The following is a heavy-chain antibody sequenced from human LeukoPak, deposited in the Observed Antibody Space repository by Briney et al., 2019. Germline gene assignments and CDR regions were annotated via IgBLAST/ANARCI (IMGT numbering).Heavy chain of an antibody. CDR3: ARAHNDILTGYSNPPDY. CDR2: INHIGST. V-gene: IGHV4-34*01. D-gene: IGHD3-9*01. Sequence: SETLSLSCAVYGGSFSGYYWRWIRQPPGKGLEWIGEINHIGSTNYNPSLKSRVTIPVDMSKTQFSLKLSSVAAADTAVYYCARAHNDILTGYSNPPDYWGQGTLVTVSS. CDR1: GGSFSGYY. J-gene: IGHJ4*02.